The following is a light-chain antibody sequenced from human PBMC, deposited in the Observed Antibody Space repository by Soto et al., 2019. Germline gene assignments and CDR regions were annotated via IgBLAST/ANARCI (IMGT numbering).Light chain of an antibody. CDR2: LGS. J-gene: IGKJ4*01. V-gene: IGKV2-28*01. CDR1: QSLLHSSGRYY. CDR3: IQALQTPFT. Sequence: DIVMTQSPLSLPVTPREPASISCRSSQSLLHSSGRYYLDWYLQKPGQSPQLLIYLGSHRASGVPDRFSGSGSGTDFTLTISRVAAEDVGIYYCIQALQTPFTFGGGTRVEIK.